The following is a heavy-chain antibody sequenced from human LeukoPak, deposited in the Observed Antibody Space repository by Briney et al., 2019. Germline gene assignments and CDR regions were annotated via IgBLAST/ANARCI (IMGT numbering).Heavy chain of an antibody. CDR3: ARWRWLQPFDY. CDR2: ISSSGSTI. Sequence: QSGGSLRLSCAASGFTFSSYEMNWVRQAPGKGLEWVSYISSSGSTIYYADSVKGRFTISRDNAKNSLYLQMNSLRAEDTAVYYCARWRWLQPFDYWGQGTLVTVSS. CDR1: GFTFSSYE. D-gene: IGHD5-24*01. J-gene: IGHJ4*02. V-gene: IGHV3-48*03.